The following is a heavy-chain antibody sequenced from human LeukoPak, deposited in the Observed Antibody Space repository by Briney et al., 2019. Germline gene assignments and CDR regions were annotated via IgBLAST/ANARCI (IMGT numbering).Heavy chain of an antibody. CDR1: GYTFTSYG. J-gene: IGHJ6*02. D-gene: IGHD6-13*01. Sequence: ASVKVSCKASGYTFTSYGINWVRQAPGQGLEWMGWISAYNGNTKYVEKFQGRVTMTTDTSTSTAYMELRSLRSDDTAVYYCARDSSSWEPYYYYGMDVWGQGTTVTVSS. CDR3: ARDSSSWEPYYYYGMDV. V-gene: IGHV1-18*01. CDR2: ISAYNGNT.